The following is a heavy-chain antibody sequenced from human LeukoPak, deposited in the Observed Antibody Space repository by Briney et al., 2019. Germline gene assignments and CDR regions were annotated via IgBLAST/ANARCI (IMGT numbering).Heavy chain of an antibody. CDR3: AGTYYYDSSGYYYPGGY. J-gene: IGHJ4*02. CDR1: GGSIRGYY. Sequence: SETLSLTCNVSGGSIRGYYWSWIRQPPGKGLEWIGYIYYSGSTNYNPSLKSRVTISVDTSKNQFSLKLSSVTAADTAVYYCAGTYYYDSSGYYYPGGYWGQGTLVTVSS. V-gene: IGHV4-59*01. D-gene: IGHD3-22*01. CDR2: IYYSGST.